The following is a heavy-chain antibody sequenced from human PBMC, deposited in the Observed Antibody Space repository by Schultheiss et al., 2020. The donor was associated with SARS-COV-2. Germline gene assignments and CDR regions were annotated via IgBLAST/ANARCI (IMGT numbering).Heavy chain of an antibody. V-gene: IGHV4-59*12. CDR1: GGSISSYY. CDR2: IYYSGSS. D-gene: IGHD1-1*01. CDR3: ARGAQEVRRAVDF. Sequence: SETLSLTCTVSGGSISSYYWSWIRQPPGKGLEWIGYIYYSGSSYRNPSLKSRVTISLDTSKNQFSLKLSSVTAADTAVYYCARGAQEVRRAVDFWGQGILVTVAS. J-gene: IGHJ4*02.